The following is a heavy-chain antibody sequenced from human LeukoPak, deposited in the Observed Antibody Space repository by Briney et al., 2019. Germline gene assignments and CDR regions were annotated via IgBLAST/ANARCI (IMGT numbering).Heavy chain of an antibody. Sequence: PGRSLRLSCAASGFTFSSYAMNWVRQAPGKGLEWVSGISVGGGGTYYADSVKGRFTISRDNSKNTLYLQMNSLRGEDTAVFYCATQSLSLHGSGSGPLDYWGQGTLVTVSS. J-gene: IGHJ4*02. V-gene: IGHV3-23*01. CDR3: ATQSLSLHGSGSGPLDY. CDR1: GFTFSSYA. CDR2: ISVGGGGT. D-gene: IGHD3-10*01.